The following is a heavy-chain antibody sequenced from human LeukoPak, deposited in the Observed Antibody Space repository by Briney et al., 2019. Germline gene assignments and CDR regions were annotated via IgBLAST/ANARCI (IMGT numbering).Heavy chain of an antibody. D-gene: IGHD2-2*01. CDR2: IIPIFGTA. CDR1: GGTFSSYA. J-gene: IGHJ6*04. CDR3: ARGLGIVVVPAAPLSYYYYGMDV. V-gene: IGHV1-69*06. Sequence: SVKVSCKASGGTFSSYAISWVRQAPGQGLEWMGGIIPIFGTANYAQKFQGRATITADKSTSTAYMELSSLRSEDTAVYYCARGLGIVVVPAAPLSYYYYGMDVWGKGTTVTVSS.